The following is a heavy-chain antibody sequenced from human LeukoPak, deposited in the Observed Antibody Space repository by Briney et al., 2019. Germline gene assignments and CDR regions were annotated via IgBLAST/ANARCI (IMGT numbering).Heavy chain of an antibody. CDR1: GYTFTSYD. D-gene: IGHD3-10*01. J-gene: IGHJ6*02. CDR3: ARVTMVRGAKTDPHYYYGMDV. CDR2: MNPNSGNT. V-gene: IGHV1-8*01. Sequence: GASVKVSCKASGYTFTSYDINWVRQATGQGLEWMGWMNPNSGNTGYAQKFQGRVTMTRNTSISTAYMELSSLRSEDTAVYYCARVTMVRGAKTDPHYYYGMDVWGQGTTVTVSS.